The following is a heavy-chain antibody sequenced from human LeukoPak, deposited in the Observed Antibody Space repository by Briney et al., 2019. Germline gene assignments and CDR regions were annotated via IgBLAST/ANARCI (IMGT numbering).Heavy chain of an antibody. CDR2: ICYSGST. D-gene: IGHD5-12*01. CDR3: ARVSFSGYDSGYFDY. Sequence: PSETLSLTCTVSGGSISSSSYYWGWIRQPPGKGLEWIGSICYSGSTYYNPSLKSRVTISVDTSKNQFSLKLSSVTAADTAVYYCARVSFSGYDSGYFDYWGQGTLVTVSS. V-gene: IGHV4-39*07. J-gene: IGHJ4*02. CDR1: GGSISSSSYY.